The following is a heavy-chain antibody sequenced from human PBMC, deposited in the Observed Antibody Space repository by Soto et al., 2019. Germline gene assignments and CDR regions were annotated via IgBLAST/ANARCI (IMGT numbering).Heavy chain of an antibody. Sequence: QVQLVQSGAEVKKPGSSVKVSCKVSGGTFTSYTLSWVRQAPGQGLEWMGRIIPILDLANYTQKFQGRVTITADKYTSTAYMELSSVRSEDTAMYYCARDSYGVDWYFDLWGRGTLVTVSS. CDR1: GGTFTSYT. CDR3: ARDSYGVDWYFDL. D-gene: IGHD4-17*01. V-gene: IGHV1-69*08. J-gene: IGHJ2*01. CDR2: IIPILDLA.